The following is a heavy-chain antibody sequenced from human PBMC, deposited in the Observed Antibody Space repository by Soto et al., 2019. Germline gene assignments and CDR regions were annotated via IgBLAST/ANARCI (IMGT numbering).Heavy chain of an antibody. J-gene: IGHJ4*02. CDR2: IYYSGST. CDR3: RMRGGGGGYCREY. CDR1: GGSISSGGYY. V-gene: IGHV4-31*03. Sequence: QVQLQESGPGLVKPSQTLSLTCTVSGGSISSGGYYWSWIRQHPGKGLEWIGYIYYSGSTYYNPSLKSRVTLSVEPSKNQFPLKLGAVTAGDTGVGYFRMRGGGGGYCREYRGQGTLITAAS. D-gene: IGHD2-21*01.